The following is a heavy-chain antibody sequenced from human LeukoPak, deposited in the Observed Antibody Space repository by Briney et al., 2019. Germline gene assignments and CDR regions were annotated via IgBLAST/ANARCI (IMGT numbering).Heavy chain of an antibody. CDR3: ARLNEGY. CDR2: IYYSGST. D-gene: IGHD2-8*01. J-gene: IGHJ4*02. Sequence: SETLSLTCTVSDDSISDYYRGWIRQPPGKGLEWIGYIYYSGSTNYNPSLKSRVTISVDTSKNQFSLKLSSVTAADTAVYYCARLNEGYWGQGTLVTVSS. CDR1: DDSISDYY. V-gene: IGHV4-59*08.